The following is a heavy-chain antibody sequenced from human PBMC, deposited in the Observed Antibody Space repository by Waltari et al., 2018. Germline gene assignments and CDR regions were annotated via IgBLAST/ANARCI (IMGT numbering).Heavy chain of an antibody. Sequence: EVQLLESGGGLVQPGGSLILSCAASGLTFSSYAMSWVRQAPGKGLEWVSGSTDSGYSTYYADSVKGRVTISRDNSKNTLYLQMNSLRAEDTAVYYCAKDRITISALDTWGQGTLVTVSS. J-gene: IGHJ5*02. CDR1: GLTFSSYA. CDR3: AKDRITISALDT. CDR2: STDSGYST. V-gene: IGHV3-23*01. D-gene: IGHD3-3*01.